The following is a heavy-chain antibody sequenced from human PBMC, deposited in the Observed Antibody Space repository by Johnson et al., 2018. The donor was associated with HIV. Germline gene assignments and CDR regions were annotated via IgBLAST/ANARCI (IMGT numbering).Heavy chain of an antibody. D-gene: IGHD2-21*01. CDR3: ARGGGCGGYCDSGYDAFHI. CDR2: ISSDGTNK. Sequence: VQLVESGGGVVQPGRFLRLFCAASGFTFSGYPMHWVRQAPGKGLEWVAVISSDGTNKYYADSVKGRFTISRDNSWNTLSLEMKSLSAEDTAVYYCARGGGCGGYCDSGYDAFHIWGQGTKLTVSS. V-gene: IGHV3-30*14. CDR1: GFTFSGYP. J-gene: IGHJ3*02.